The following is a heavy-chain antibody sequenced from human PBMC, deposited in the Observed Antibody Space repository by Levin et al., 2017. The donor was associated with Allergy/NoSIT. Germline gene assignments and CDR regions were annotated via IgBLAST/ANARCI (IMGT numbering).Heavy chain of an antibody. J-gene: IGHJ3*02. Sequence: SQTLSLTCAVSGGSISSGGYSWSWIRQPPGKGLEWIGYIYHSGSTYYNPSLKSRVTISVDRSKNQFSLKLSSVTAADTAVYYCARGGAYCGGDCYANAFDIWGQGTMVTVSS. V-gene: IGHV4-30-2*01. CDR3: ARGGAYCGGDCYANAFDI. D-gene: IGHD2-21*02. CDR2: IYHSGST. CDR1: GGSISSGGYS.